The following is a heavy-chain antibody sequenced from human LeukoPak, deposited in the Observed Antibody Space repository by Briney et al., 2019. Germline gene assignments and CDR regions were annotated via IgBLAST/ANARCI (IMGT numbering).Heavy chain of an antibody. CDR2: VRYDGSNK. J-gene: IGHJ4*02. Sequence: PGGSLRLSCAASGFTFSSYGMHWVRQAPGKGLEWVAFVRYDGSNKYYADSVKGRFTISRDNSKNTLYLQMNSLRAEDTAVYYCAKDRNDLLWFGEGSPNFDYWGQGTLVTVSS. D-gene: IGHD3-10*01. V-gene: IGHV3-30*02. CDR1: GFTFSSYG. CDR3: AKDRNDLLWFGEGSPNFDY.